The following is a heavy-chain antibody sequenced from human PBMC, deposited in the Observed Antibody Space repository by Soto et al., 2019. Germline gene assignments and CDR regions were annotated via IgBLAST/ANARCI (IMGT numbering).Heavy chain of an antibody. CDR3: ASWDYDVLTGYSYDD. CDR2: IIPMIGRT. V-gene: IGHV1-69*01. Sequence: QVQLVPSGAEVKKPGSSVKVSCKASGGTFNNYGMGWVRQAPGQGLEWMGGIIPMIGRTNYAQKFQGRLTLTADASRSTAYMELRSLRSDDTAVYYCASWDYDVLTGYSYDDWGQGTLGTVSS. CDR1: GGTFNNYG. J-gene: IGHJ4*02. D-gene: IGHD3-9*01.